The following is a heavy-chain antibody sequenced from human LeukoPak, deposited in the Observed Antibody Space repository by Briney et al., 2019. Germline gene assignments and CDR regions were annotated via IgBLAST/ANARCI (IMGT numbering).Heavy chain of an antibody. Sequence: GGSLRLSCAASGFTFSSYAMHWVRQAPGKGLEWVAVISYDGSNKYYADSVKGRFTISSDNSKNTLYLQMNSLRAEDTAVYYCARDGGSSTSWYSYWGQGTLVTVSS. CDR2: ISYDGSNK. V-gene: IGHV3-30*04. CDR1: GFTFSSYA. J-gene: IGHJ4*02. D-gene: IGHD2-2*01. CDR3: ARDGGSSTSWYSY.